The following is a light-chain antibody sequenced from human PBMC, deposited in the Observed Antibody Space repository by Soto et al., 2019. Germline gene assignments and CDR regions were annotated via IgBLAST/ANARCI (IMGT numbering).Light chain of an antibody. CDR1: QSISSW. CDR2: DAS. Sequence: DIQMTQSPSTLSASVGDRVTITCRASQSISSWLAWYQQKPGKAPKLLIYDASSLKSGVPSRFSGSGSGTEFTLTISSLQPDDFATYYCQQYNRYSLSFGGGTKVEIK. V-gene: IGKV1-5*01. CDR3: QQYNRYSLS. J-gene: IGKJ4*01.